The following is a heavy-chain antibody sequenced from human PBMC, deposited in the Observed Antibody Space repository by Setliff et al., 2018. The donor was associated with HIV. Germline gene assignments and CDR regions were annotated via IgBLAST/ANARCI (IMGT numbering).Heavy chain of an antibody. V-gene: IGHV4-39*07. CDR1: GGSISSSSYY. CDR3: AKDISASALYYYGMDV. J-gene: IGHJ6*02. D-gene: IGHD6-13*01. CDR2: IYYSGST. Sequence: PSETLSLTCTVSGGSISSSSYYWGWIRQPPGKGLEWIGSIYYSGSTYYNPSLKSRVTISVDTSKNQFSLKLYSVTAADTAVYYCAKDISASALYYYGMDVWGQGTTVTVSS.